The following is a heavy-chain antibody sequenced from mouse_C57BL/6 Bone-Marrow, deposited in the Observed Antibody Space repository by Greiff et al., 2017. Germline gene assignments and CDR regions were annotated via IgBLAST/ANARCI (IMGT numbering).Heavy chain of an antibody. V-gene: IGHV14-4*01. CDR2: IDPENGDT. Sequence: VQLQQSGAELVRPGASVKLSCTASGFNIKDDYMHWVKQRPEQGLEWIGWIDPENGDTEYASKFQGKATITADTSSNTAYLQLSSLTSEDTAVYYGTTADCAWFAYWGQGTLVTVSA. J-gene: IGHJ3*01. CDR1: GFNIKDDY. CDR3: TTADCAWFAY.